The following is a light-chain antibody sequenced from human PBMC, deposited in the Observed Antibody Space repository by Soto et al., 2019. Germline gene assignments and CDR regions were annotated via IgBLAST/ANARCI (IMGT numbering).Light chain of an antibody. CDR1: QGISNY. CDR2: AAS. J-gene: IGKJ1*01. V-gene: IGKV1-27*01. CDR3: DKQIRAPWR. Sequence: SVAVKKTISCRASQGISNYLAWYQQKPGKVPKLLIYAASTLQSGVPSRFSGSGFGTDFGISIRCLVPAYVATCSSDKQIRAPWRVGHGTKVDIK.